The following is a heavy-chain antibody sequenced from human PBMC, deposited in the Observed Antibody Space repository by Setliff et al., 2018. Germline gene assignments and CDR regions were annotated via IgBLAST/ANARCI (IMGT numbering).Heavy chain of an antibody. CDR3: ARXXXFWSGYYRASHYMDV. V-gene: IGHV4-34*01. CDR2: ITHSRST. J-gene: IGHJ6*03. Sequence: WSWIRXXXGKGLEWIGEITHSRSTNDNPSLKSRVTISVDTSKNQFSLKLSPVTAAXTAVYYCARXXXFWSGYYRASHYMDVWGKGTTVTVSS. D-gene: IGHD3-3*01.